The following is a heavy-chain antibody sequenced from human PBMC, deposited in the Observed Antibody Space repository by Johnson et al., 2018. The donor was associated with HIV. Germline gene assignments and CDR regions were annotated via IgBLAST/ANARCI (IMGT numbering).Heavy chain of an antibody. CDR1: GFIFSDSY. J-gene: IGHJ3*02. CDR2: ITACGSPI. CDR3: AKGRGGGEACDI. Sequence: QVQLVESGGGWVQPGGSLRLSCAASGFIFSDSYMSWIRRAPGKGLDWLSYITACGSPIYYADSVKGRFTISRDNSKNTLYLQMNSLRAEDTAVYYCAKGRGGGEACDIWGQGTMVTVSS. V-gene: IGHV3-11*04.